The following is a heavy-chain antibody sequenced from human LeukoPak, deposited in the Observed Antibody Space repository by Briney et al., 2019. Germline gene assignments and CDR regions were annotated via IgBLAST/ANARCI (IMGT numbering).Heavy chain of an antibody. CDR1: GFTFRNYA. CDR2: ITDSGSTT. D-gene: IGHD1-26*01. V-gene: IGHV3-23*01. Sequence: PGESLRLSRAASGFTFRNYAMSWVRQAPGKGLEWVSVITDSGSTTFYADSVKGRFTISRDNSQNTLYLQMNSLSAEDSAIHYCAKLWRGSYPRYFDYWGQGALVTVSS. CDR3: AKLWRGSYPRYFDY. J-gene: IGHJ4*02.